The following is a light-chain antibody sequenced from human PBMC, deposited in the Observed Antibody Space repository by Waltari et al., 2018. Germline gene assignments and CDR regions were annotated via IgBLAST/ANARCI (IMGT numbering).Light chain of an antibody. Sequence: VLLTQSPASLSVSPGDTVILSCRASQSVRTNLVWYQQKAGQAPRTLFYGSPTRAGGVPSRFRGSGSETDFTLIISSLQSEDAAVYFCQQYYVWPPITFGGGTKLEI. CDR1: QSVRTN. J-gene: IGKJ4*01. CDR3: QQYYVWPPIT. V-gene: IGKV3-15*01. CDR2: GSP.